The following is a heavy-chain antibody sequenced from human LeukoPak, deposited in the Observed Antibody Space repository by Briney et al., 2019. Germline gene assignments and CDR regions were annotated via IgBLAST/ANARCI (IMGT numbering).Heavy chain of an antibody. CDR3: VTDKVVSIKSRRLVP. D-gene: IGHD2-15*01. V-gene: IGHV3-15*01. CDR1: GFPFSDAR. CDR2: IKIKSDGCTT. J-gene: IGHJ5*02. Sequence: GGSLKLSCAASGFPFSDARMRWVRQAPRKGPEGVGGIKIKSDGCTTDYAAPRTGRFTSSRDDSQNMLAVQLNSLTTDDTAVSYSVTDKVVSIKSRRLVPWGEGGIVAVSS.